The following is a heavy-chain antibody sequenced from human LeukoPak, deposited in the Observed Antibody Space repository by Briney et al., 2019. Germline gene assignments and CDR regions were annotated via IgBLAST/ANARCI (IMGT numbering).Heavy chain of an antibody. CDR3: AKGSDYYGTLYYFDY. Sequence: GGSLRLSCAASGFTFSSYAMSWVRQAPGKGLEWVSAISGSGGSTYYADSVKGRFTISRGNSKNTLYLQMNSLRAEDTAVYYCAKGSDYYGTLYYFDYWGQGTLVTVSS. CDR1: GFTFSSYA. J-gene: IGHJ4*02. CDR2: ISGSGGST. V-gene: IGHV3-23*01. D-gene: IGHD3-10*01.